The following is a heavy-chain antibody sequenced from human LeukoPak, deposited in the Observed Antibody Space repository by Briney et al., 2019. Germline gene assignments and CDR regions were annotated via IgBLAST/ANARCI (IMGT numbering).Heavy chain of an antibody. Sequence: SETLSLTCAVYGGSFSGYYWSWIRQHPGKGLEWIGYIYYSGSTYYNPSLKSRVTISVDTSKNQFSLKLSSVTAADTAVYYCARLGVPPPFYGMDVWGQGTSVTVSS. CDR3: ARLGVPPPFYGMDV. V-gene: IGHV4-31*11. CDR2: IYYSGST. CDR1: GGSFSGYY. D-gene: IGHD2-8*01. J-gene: IGHJ6*02.